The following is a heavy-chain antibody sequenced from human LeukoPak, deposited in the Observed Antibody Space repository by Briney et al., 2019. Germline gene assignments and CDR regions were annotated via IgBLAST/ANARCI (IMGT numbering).Heavy chain of an antibody. V-gene: IGHV6-1*01. Sequence: SQTPSLTCDISGDSVSSNSAAWNWIRQSPSRGLAWLGRTYYRSKCYSDYAVSLKSRMPINADTSKHHFSLQLNSVTPADTAVYYCARSGGPATGKYERATLDYWGEGTLVTVSS. J-gene: IGHJ4*02. D-gene: IGHD3-10*01. CDR3: ARSGGPATGKYERATLDY. CDR2: TYYRSKCYS. CDR1: GDSVSSNSAA.